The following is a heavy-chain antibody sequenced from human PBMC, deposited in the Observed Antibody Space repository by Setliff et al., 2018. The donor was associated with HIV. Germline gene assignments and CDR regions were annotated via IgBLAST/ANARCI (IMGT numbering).Heavy chain of an antibody. D-gene: IGHD2-21*01. V-gene: IGHV4-38-2*01. CDR1: GYSISGGYY. CDR2: IYHSGNT. Sequence: SETLSLTCAVSGYSISGGYYWGWIRQSPGKGLEWIGSIYHSGNTYYNPSLKSRVTMSVDTSKNHFSLRLNSVTATDTAVYYCARHVRGGDMRRSFDFWGQGTLVTVSS. CDR3: ARHVRGGDMRRSFDF. J-gene: IGHJ4*02.